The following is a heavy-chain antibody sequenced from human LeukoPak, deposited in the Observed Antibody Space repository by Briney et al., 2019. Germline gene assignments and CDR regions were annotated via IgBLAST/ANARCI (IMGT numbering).Heavy chain of an antibody. D-gene: IGHD3-10*01. V-gene: IGHV3-7*04. Sequence: PGGSLRLSCAASGFTFSSNWMSWVRQAPGKGLEWVANIKHDGSEKYYVDSVKGRFTISRDNSKNTLYLQMSKLRLEDTAVYYCAKDAKRSFVRGQVPNWHFDLWGRGTLVIVSS. J-gene: IGHJ2*01. CDR2: IKHDGSEK. CDR1: GFTFSSNW. CDR3: AKDAKRSFVRGQVPNWHFDL.